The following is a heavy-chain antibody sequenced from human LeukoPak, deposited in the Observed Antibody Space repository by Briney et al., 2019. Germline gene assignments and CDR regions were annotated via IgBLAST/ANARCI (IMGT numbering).Heavy chain of an antibody. CDR1: GFTFSSYG. V-gene: IGHV3-30*03. J-gene: IGHJ5*02. CDR3: ARDYSIPPAAGSLYNWFAP. D-gene: IGHD6-13*01. CDR2: ISNDGSNE. Sequence: PGGSLRLSCAASGFTFSSYGMHWVRQAPGKGLEWVAVISNDGSNEFYADSVQGRFTIPRDTSKNTLYLQMNSLTIEDTAVYYCARDYSIPPAAGSLYNWFAPWGQGTLVTVSS.